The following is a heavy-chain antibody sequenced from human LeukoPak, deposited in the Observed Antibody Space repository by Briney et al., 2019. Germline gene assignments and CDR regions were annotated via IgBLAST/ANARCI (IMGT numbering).Heavy chain of an antibody. CDR1: GFTFSSYA. J-gene: IGHJ4*02. CDR3: ARVFDWLLWDDY. D-gene: IGHD3-9*01. Sequence: GRSLRLSCAAPGFTFSSYAMHWVRQAPGKGLEWVAVISYDGSNKYYADSVKGRFTISRDNSKNALYLQMNSLRAEDTAVYYCARVFDWLLWDDYWGQGTLATVSS. V-gene: IGHV3-30*04. CDR2: ISYDGSNK.